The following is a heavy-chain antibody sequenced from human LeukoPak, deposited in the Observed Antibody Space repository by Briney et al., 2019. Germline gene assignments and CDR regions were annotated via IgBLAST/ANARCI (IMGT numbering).Heavy chain of an antibody. CDR3: ARGRRYFDWLLRDYYYYMDV. D-gene: IGHD3-9*01. Sequence: ASVKVSCKASGYTFTSYDINWVRQATGQGLEWMGWMNPNSGNTGYAQKFQGRVTMTRNTSISTAYMELSSLRSEDTAVYYCARGRRYFDWLLRDYYYYMDVWGKGTTVTISS. V-gene: IGHV1-8*01. J-gene: IGHJ6*03. CDR1: GYTFTSYD. CDR2: MNPNSGNT.